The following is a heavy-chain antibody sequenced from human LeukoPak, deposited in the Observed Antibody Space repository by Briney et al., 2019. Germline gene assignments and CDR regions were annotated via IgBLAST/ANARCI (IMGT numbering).Heavy chain of an antibody. J-gene: IGHJ6*02. Sequence: GGSLRLSCAASGFPFSNHGMHWVRQAPGKGLEWVAVISYDGSNKYYADSVKGRFTISRDNSKNTLYLQMNSLRAEDTAVYYCAKDRRLGYCSSTSCYYYYYGMDVWGQGTTVTVSS. CDR1: GFPFSNHG. D-gene: IGHD2-2*01. CDR3: AKDRRLGYCSSTSCYYYYYGMDV. CDR2: ISYDGSNK. V-gene: IGHV3-30*18.